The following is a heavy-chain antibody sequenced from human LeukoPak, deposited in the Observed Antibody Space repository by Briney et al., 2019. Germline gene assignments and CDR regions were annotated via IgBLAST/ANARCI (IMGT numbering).Heavy chain of an antibody. V-gene: IGHV3-30-3*01. D-gene: IGHD2/OR15-2a*01. CDR1: GFTFSSHA. CDR2: ISYDGSNE. J-gene: IGHJ6*02. CDR3: ARSNTVISNYYYGMDV. Sequence: PGRSLRLSCTPSGFTFSSHAMNWVRQAPGKGLEWVALISYDGSNEFYADSVKGRFTISRDNSKNTLDLQMSSLRAEDTAEYYCARSNTVISNYYYGMDVWGQGTTVTVSS.